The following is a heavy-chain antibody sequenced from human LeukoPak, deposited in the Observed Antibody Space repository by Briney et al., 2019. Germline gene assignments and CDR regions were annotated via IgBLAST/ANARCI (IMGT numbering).Heavy chain of an antibody. J-gene: IGHJ4*02. CDR3: AKMGTAMVTNY. D-gene: IGHD5-18*01. Sequence: GGSLRLSCAASGFTFSSYAMSWVRQAPGKGLEWVSAISGSGGSTYYAASVKGRFTISRDNSKNTLYLQMNSLRAEDTAVYYCAKMGTAMVTNYWGQGTLVTVSS. CDR1: GFTFSSYA. V-gene: IGHV3-23*01. CDR2: ISGSGGST.